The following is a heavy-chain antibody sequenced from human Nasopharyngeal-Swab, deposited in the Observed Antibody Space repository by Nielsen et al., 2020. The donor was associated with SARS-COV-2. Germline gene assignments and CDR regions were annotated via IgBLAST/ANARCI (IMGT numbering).Heavy chain of an antibody. D-gene: IGHD1-20*01. V-gene: IGHV3-33*01. J-gene: IGHJ5*02. CDR2: IWYDGSNK. CDR1: GFTFSSYG. Sequence: GESLKISCAASGFTFSSYGMHWVRQAPGKGLEWVAVIWYDGSNKYYADSVKGRFTISRDNSKNTLYLQMNSLRAEDTAVYYCARDKHGDNWNDGWFDPWGQGTLVTVSS. CDR3: ARDKHGDNWNDGWFDP.